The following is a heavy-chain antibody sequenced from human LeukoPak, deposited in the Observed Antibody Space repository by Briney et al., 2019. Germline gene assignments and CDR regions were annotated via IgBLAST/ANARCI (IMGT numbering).Heavy chain of an antibody. J-gene: IGHJ5*02. CDR1: GYTFTGYY. CDR2: INPNSGGT. Sequence: ASVKVSCKASGYTFTGYYMHWVRQAPGRGLEWMGWINPNSGGTNYAQKFQGRVAMTRDTSSSTAYMELSRLRSDDTAVYYCAGTYYDILTGYYINDWFYPWGQGTLVTVSS. D-gene: IGHD3-9*01. V-gene: IGHV1-2*02. CDR3: AGTYYDILTGYYINDWFYP.